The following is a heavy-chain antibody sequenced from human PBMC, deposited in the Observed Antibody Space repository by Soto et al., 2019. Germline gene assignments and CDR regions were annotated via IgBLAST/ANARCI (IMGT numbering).Heavy chain of an antibody. Sequence: SETLSLTCTVSVGSISSYYWSWIRQPAGKGLEWIGRIYTSGSTNYNPSLKSRVTISVDTSKNQFSLKLSSVTAADTAVYYCASRDPGTSVDYWGQGTLVTVSS. V-gene: IGHV4-4*07. CDR3: ASRDPGTSVDY. CDR2: IYTSGST. D-gene: IGHD1-7*01. CDR1: VGSISSYY. J-gene: IGHJ4*02.